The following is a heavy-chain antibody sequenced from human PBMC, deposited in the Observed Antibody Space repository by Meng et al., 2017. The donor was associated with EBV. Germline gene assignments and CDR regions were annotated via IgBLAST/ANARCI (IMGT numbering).Heavy chain of an antibody. D-gene: IGHD3-10*01. CDR3: ASESGRGFTPDY. CDR1: GCTFSSAA. Sequence: QVPVQQSGSEVKKPGSSLMSACRTSGCTFSSAAVSWLRQAPGQGLEWMGGLLPMSGEPHYAQKFQDRVTITADESTSTHSMELNTLRFEDTAMYYCASESGRGFTPDYWGQGTLVTVSS. J-gene: IGHJ4*02. V-gene: IGHV1-69*01. CDR2: LLPMSGEP.